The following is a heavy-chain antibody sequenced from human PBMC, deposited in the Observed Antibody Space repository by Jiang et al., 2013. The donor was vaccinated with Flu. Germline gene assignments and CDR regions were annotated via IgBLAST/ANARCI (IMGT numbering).Heavy chain of an antibody. V-gene: IGHV3-23*01. CDR1: GFTFSSYA. Sequence: VQLLESGGGLVQPGGSLRLSCAASGFTFSSYAMSWVRQAPGQGLEWVSSISGGGGNTYYADSVKGRFTISRDTSKNTLYLQMNILRGEDTAVYYCAKDRNPTVVMPASLFGRKTSEKSPPSDFDYWGQGTLVTVSS. CDR2: ISGGGGNT. CDR3: AKDRNPTVVMPASLFGRKTSEKSPPSDFDY. J-gene: IGHJ4*02. D-gene: IGHD2-2*01.